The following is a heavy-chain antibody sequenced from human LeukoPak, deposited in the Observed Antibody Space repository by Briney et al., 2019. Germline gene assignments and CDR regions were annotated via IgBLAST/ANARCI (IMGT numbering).Heavy chain of an antibody. V-gene: IGHV3-30*03. CDR1: GFTFSSYG. Sequence: GRSLRLSCAASGFTFSSYGMHWVRQAPGKGLEWVAVISYEGSNTYYADSVKGRFTISRDNSKNMLYLQMNRLRAEDTAVYYCARGVYDGIVVVPAAIAVFGAFDIWGQGTMVTVSS. CDR2: ISYEGSNT. CDR3: ARGVYDGIVVVPAAIAVFGAFDI. J-gene: IGHJ3*02. D-gene: IGHD2-2*01.